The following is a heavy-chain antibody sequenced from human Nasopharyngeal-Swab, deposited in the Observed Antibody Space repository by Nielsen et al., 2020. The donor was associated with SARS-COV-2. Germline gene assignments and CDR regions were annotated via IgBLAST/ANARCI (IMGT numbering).Heavy chain of an antibody. CDR1: GFIFDDYA. J-gene: IGHJ5*02. V-gene: IGHV3-9*01. CDR2: ISWHSGRI. Sequence: LKISCAASGFIFDDYAMQWVRQAPGKGVEWVSGISWHSGRIGYADSVKGRFTISRDNAKHSLYLQMNSLRAEDTALYYCAKDPSFGYSSSWTAGRFDPWGQGTLVTVSS. CDR3: AKDPSFGYSSSWTAGRFDP. D-gene: IGHD6-13*01.